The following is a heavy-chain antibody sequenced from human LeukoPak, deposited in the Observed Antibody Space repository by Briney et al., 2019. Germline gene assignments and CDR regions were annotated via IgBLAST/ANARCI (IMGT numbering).Heavy chain of an antibody. Sequence: GGSLRLSCAASGFTVSSNYMSWVRQAPGKGLEWVSVIYSGGSTYYADSVKGRFTISRDNSKNTQYLQMNSLRAEDTAVYYCARGIQLWLFDYWGQGTLVTVSS. J-gene: IGHJ4*02. CDR3: ARGIQLWLFDY. V-gene: IGHV3-66*01. D-gene: IGHD5-18*01. CDR1: GFTVSSNY. CDR2: IYSGGST.